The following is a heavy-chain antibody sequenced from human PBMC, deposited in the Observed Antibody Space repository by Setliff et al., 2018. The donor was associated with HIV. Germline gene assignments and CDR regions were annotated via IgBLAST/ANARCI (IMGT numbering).Heavy chain of an antibody. Sequence: AASVKVSCKASGYTFTSYYMHWVRQAPGQGLEWMGIINPSGGGTSYAQKFQGRVTMTRDTSTSTVYMELSSLRSEDTAVYYCARVEYYYDSSGYYYDYWGQGTLVTVSS. J-gene: IGHJ4*02. CDR2: INPSGGGT. D-gene: IGHD3-22*01. CDR1: GYTFTSYY. CDR3: ARVEYYYDSSGYYYDY. V-gene: IGHV1-46*01.